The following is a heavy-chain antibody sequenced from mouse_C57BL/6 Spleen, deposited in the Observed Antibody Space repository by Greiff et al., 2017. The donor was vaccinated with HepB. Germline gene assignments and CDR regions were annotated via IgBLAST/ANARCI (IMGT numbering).Heavy chain of an antibody. CDR1: GFNIKNTY. CDR3: AIYYYYGSSLWYFDV. J-gene: IGHJ1*03. CDR2: IDPANGNT. V-gene: IGHV14-3*01. D-gene: IGHD1-1*01. Sequence: EVMLVESVAELVRPGASVKLSCTASGFNIKNTYMHWVKQRPEQGLEWIGRIDPANGNTKYAPKFQGKATITADTSSNPAYLQLSSLTSEDTAIYYCAIYYYYGSSLWYFDVWGTGTTVTVSS.